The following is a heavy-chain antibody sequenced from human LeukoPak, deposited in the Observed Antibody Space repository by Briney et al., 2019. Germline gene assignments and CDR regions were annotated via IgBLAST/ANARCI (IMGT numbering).Heavy chain of an antibody. V-gene: IGHV4-39*07. CDR2: IYYSGST. CDR3: ASGGHTRTATEFDY. CDR1: GGSISSSSYY. Sequence: PSETLSLTCTVSGGSISSSSYYWGWIRQPPGKGLEWIGSIYYSGSTYYNPSLKSRVTISVDTSKNQFSLKLSSVTAADTAVYYCASGGHTRTATEFDYWGQGTLVTVSS. J-gene: IGHJ4*02. D-gene: IGHD3-16*01.